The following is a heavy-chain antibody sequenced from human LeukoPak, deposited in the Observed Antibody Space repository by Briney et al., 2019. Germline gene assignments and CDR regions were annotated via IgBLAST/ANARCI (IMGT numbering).Heavy chain of an antibody. D-gene: IGHD3-22*01. CDR1: GYTFTGYY. V-gene: IGHV1-2*02. J-gene: IGHJ4*02. Sequence: ASVKVSCKASGYTFTGYYMHWVRQAPGQGLEWMGWINPNSGGTNYAQKFQGRVAMTRDTSIGTAYMELSRLRSDDTAVYYCARGELNYYDSSGYSLDYWGQGTLVTVSS. CDR2: INPNSGGT. CDR3: ARGELNYYDSSGYSLDY.